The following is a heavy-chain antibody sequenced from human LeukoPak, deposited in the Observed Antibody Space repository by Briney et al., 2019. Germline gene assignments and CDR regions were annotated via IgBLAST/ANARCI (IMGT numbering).Heavy chain of an antibody. CDR1: GGSISSYY. CDR2: IYYSGST. D-gene: IGHD2-2*01. J-gene: IGHJ6*03. CDR3: ARTTEGYCSSASCFGFSYSYYMDV. V-gene: IGHV4-59*01. Sequence: SETLFLTCTVSGGSISSYYWSWIRQPPGKGLEWIGYIYYSGSTNYNPSLKSRVTISVDTSKNQFSLKLSSVIAADTAVYYCARTTEGYCSSASCFGFSYSYYMDVWGKGTTVTISS.